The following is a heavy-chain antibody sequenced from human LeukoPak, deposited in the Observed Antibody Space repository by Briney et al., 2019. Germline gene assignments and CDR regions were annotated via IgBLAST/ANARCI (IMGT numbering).Heavy chain of an antibody. CDR1: GGSFSGYY. D-gene: IGHD5-18*01. J-gene: IGHJ3*02. V-gene: IGHV4-59*08. CDR2: IYYSGST. Sequence: SETLSLTCAVYGGSFSGYYWSWIRQPPGKGLEWIGYIYYSGSTNYNPSLKSRVTISVDTSKNQFSLKLSSVTAADTAVYYCARRSTAMATSHAFDIWGQGTMVTVSS. CDR3: ARRSTAMATSHAFDI.